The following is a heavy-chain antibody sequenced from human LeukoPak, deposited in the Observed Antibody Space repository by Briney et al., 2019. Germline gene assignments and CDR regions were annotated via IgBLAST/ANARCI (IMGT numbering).Heavy chain of an antibody. CDR2: ISSFGSGSHT. CDR3: ARDISSSTRAFDI. Sequence: GGSLRLSCAASGFTLSTYEMTWVRQAPGKGLEWVSYISSFGSGSHTFYADSVKGRFTISRDTAKNSLYLQMNNLGGEDTAVYYCARDISSSTRAFDIWGQGTMVTVSS. J-gene: IGHJ3*02. V-gene: IGHV3-48*03. D-gene: IGHD2-15*01. CDR1: GFTLSTYE.